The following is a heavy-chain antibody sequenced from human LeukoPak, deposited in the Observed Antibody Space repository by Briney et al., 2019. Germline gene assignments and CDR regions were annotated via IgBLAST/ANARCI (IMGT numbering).Heavy chain of an antibody. CDR1: GGSISSSSYY. CDR3: ARVPYYDFWSGRRGDAFDI. Sequence: SETLSLTCTVSGGSISSSSYYWGWIRQPPGKGLEWIGSIYYSGSTYYNPSLKSRVTISVDTSKNQFSLKLSSVTAADTAVYYCARVPYYDFWSGRRGDAFDIWGQGTMVTVSS. V-gene: IGHV4-39*07. CDR2: IYYSGST. D-gene: IGHD3-3*01. J-gene: IGHJ3*02.